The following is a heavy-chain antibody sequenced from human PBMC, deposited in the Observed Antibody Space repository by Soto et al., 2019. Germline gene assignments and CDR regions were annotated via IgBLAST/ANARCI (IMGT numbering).Heavy chain of an antibody. CDR2: FDPEDGET. J-gene: IGHJ5*02. D-gene: IGHD3-3*01. Sequence: ASVKVSCKVSGYTLTELSMHWVRQAPGKGLEWMGGFDPEDGETIYAQKFQGRVTMTEDTSTDTAYMELSSLRSEDTAVYYCATVITIFGVALRWFDPWGQGTLVTVPQ. CDR3: ATVITIFGVALRWFDP. CDR1: GYTLTELS. V-gene: IGHV1-24*01.